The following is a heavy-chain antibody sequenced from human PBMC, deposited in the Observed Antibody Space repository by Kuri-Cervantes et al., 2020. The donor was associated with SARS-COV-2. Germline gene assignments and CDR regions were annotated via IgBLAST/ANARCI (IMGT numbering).Heavy chain of an antibody. CDR2: ISSSSSYI. Sequence: GGSLRLSCAASGFTFRDYYMSWIRQAPGKGLEWVSSISSSSSYIYYADSVKGRFTISRDNAKNSLYLQMNSLRAEDTAVYYCARDRSLGYQLRAYYFDYWGQGTLVTVSS. CDR1: GFTFRDYY. V-gene: IGHV3-11*06. CDR3: ARDRSLGYQLRAYYFDY. D-gene: IGHD2-2*01. J-gene: IGHJ4*02.